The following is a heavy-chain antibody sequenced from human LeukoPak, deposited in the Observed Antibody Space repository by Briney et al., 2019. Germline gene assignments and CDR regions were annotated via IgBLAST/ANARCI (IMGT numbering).Heavy chain of an antibody. D-gene: IGHD3-22*01. V-gene: IGHV3-48*02. Sequence: PGGSLRLSCAASGFAFSSYNMNWVRQAPGKGLEWSSYIGSSGSPTHYADSGGGRFTISRDNAKNSLYLQMNSLRDEDTAVYFCARRPYSDTSGRLSDVWGQGTTVTVSS. CDR3: ARRPYSDTSGRLSDV. J-gene: IGHJ6*02. CDR2: IGSSGSPT. CDR1: GFAFSSYN.